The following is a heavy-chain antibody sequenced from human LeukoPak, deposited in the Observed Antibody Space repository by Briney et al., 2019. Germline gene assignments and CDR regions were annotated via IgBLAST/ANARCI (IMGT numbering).Heavy chain of an antibody. CDR1: GGTFSSYA. D-gene: IGHD2-2*01. V-gene: IGHV1-69*06. CDR2: IIPIFGTA. Sequence: SVKVSCKASGGTFSSYAISWVRQAPGQGLEWMGGIIPIFGTANYAQKFQGRVTITADKSASTAYMELSSLRSEDTAVYYCARDWSVPAATYYYYGMDVWGKGTTVTVSS. CDR3: ARDWSVPAATYYYYGMDV. J-gene: IGHJ6*04.